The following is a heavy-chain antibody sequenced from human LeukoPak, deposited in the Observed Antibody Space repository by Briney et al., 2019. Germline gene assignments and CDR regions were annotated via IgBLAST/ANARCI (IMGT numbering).Heavy chain of an antibody. D-gene: IGHD3-10*01. J-gene: IGHJ4*02. CDR2: IYYSGST. CDR1: GGSISSSSYY. CDR3: ARRPVGTGKNPSRKLLGEYYFDY. V-gene: IGHV4-39*01. Sequence: PSETLSLTCTVSGGSISSSSYYWGWIRQPPGKGLEWIGSIYYSGSTYYNPSLKSRVTISVDTSENQFSLKLSSVTAADTAVYYCARRPVGTGKNPSRKLLGEYYFDYWGQGTLVTVSS.